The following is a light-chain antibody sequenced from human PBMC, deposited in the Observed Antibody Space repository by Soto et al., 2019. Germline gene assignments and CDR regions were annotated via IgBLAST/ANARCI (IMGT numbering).Light chain of an antibody. V-gene: IGKV3-15*01. CDR1: QSLRSS. Sequence: ETMMPQYPDTLSVSLGERATLSCRASQSLRSSLAWYQQKPGQAPRLLIYDASTRATGIPARFSGSGSGTDFTLTISGLQSEDFAVYYCQQYNNWPQTFGQGTKVAIK. CDR2: DAS. CDR3: QQYNNWPQT. J-gene: IGKJ1*01.